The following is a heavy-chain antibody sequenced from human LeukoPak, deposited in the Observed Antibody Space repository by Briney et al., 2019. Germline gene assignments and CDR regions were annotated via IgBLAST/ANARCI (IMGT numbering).Heavy chain of an antibody. CDR3: ARDEQQQLTSDY. CDR2: TSGSSGLT. J-gene: IGHJ4*02. D-gene: IGHD6-13*01. Sequence: GGSLRLSCAASGFTFSNYAMSWVRQAPGRGLEWVSATSGSSGLTYYADSVKGRFTISRDNSKNTLYLQMNSLRAEDTAVYYCARDEQQQLTSDYWGQGTLVTVSS. CDR1: GFTFSNYA. V-gene: IGHV3-23*01.